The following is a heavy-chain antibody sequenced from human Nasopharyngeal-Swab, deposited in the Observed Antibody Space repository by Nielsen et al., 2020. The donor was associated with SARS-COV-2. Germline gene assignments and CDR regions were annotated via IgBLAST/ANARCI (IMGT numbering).Heavy chain of an antibody. Sequence: WIRQPPGKGLEWVSSISSSSSYIYYADSVKGRFTISRDNAKNSLYLQMNSLRAEDTAVYYCAREDDFWSGSTDYYYYYYMDVWGKGTTVTVS. CDR3: AREDDFWSGSTDYYYYYYMDV. J-gene: IGHJ6*03. CDR2: ISSSSSYI. D-gene: IGHD3-3*01. V-gene: IGHV3-21*01.